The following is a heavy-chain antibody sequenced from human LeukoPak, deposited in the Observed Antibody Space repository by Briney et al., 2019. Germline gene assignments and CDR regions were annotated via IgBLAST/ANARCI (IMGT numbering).Heavy chain of an antibody. D-gene: IGHD6-6*01. J-gene: IGHJ4*02. V-gene: IGHV3-30*04. CDR3: PRVVRETDSSIIDD. Sequence: SLRLSGVASGFPFDSYVMHWVRHGPGNGLEWGSVLSFDATIIYYADSVKGPFTISRDNSKTTLCLQMNTLIAEDTALYYCPRVVRETDSSIIDDSGEGTLVVVSS. CDR1: GFPFDSYV. CDR2: LSFDATII.